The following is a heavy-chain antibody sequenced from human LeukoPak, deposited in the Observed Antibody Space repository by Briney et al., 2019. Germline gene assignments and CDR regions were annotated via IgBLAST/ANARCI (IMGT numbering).Heavy chain of an antibody. Sequence: PGGSLRLSCAASGFSFDDYTLHWVRQAPGKGLEWVSLITRDGGSTFYADSVKGRFTISRDKSKNSLSLQMNSLRSEDTALYYCATERHQYFDHWGQGTLVTVSS. J-gene: IGHJ4*02. CDR2: ITRDGGST. CDR3: ATERHQYFDH. V-gene: IGHV3-43*01. D-gene: IGHD2-2*01. CDR1: GFSFDDYT.